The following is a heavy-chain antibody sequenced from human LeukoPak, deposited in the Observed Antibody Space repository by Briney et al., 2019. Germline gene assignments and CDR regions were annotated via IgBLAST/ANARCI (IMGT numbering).Heavy chain of an antibody. CDR2: INPSGNS. Sequence: SQTLSLTCTVSVGSISSGSYYWSWTRQPAGRGLEWIGRINPSGNSHYNPSLQSRVTMSVDTSTDQFSLRLRSVTAADTAVYYCARLSLPALKGAFDYXXXGTLVTVSS. D-gene: IGHD2-2*01. V-gene: IGHV4-61*02. J-gene: IGHJ4*01. CDR3: ARLSLPALKGAFDY. CDR1: VGSISSGSYY.